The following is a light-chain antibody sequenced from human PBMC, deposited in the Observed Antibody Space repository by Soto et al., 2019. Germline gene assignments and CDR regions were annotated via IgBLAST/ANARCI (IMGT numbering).Light chain of an antibody. CDR1: QNISRY. V-gene: IGKV1-39*01. CDR2: AAS. Sequence: DIQMTQSPSSLSASVGDRVTITCRASQNISRYLNWYQQKVGKAPKLLIYAASSLQSGVPSRFSGSGSGTDFTLTISSLQREDFAAYYCQQSHSTPLTFGPGTKVDIK. J-gene: IGKJ3*01. CDR3: QQSHSTPLT.